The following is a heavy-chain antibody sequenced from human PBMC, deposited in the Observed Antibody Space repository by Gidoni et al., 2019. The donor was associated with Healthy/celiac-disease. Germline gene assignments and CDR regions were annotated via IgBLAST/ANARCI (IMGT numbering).Heavy chain of an antibody. CDR3: ASGLLWLLVYYFDY. Sequence: QVQLQQWGAGLWKPSETLSLTCAVYGGSFSGYYWSWIRQPPGKGLEWLGEINHSGSTNYNPSLKSRVTISVDTSKNQFSLQLSSVTAADTAVYYCASGLLWLLVYYFDYWGQGTLVTVSS. J-gene: IGHJ4*02. V-gene: IGHV4-34*01. D-gene: IGHD2-21*02. CDR1: GGSFSGYY. CDR2: INHSGST.